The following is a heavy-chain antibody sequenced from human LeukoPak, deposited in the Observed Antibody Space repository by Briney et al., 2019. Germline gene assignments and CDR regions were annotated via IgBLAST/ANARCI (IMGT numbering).Heavy chain of an antibody. CDR1: GGSISTYY. CDR3: ARVEEGYGSGRRENYYYYYMDV. Sequence: SETLSLTCTVSGGSISTYYWSWIRQPPGKGLEWIGYIYYSGSTNYNPSLKSRVTISVDTSKNQFSLKLSSVTAADTAVYYCARVEEGYGSGRRENYYYYYMDVWGKGTTVTISS. J-gene: IGHJ6*03. V-gene: IGHV4-59*01. CDR2: IYYSGST. D-gene: IGHD3-10*01.